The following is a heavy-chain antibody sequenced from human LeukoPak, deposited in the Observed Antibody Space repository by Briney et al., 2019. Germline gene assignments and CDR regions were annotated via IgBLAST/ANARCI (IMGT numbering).Heavy chain of an antibody. CDR2: IYYSGST. Sequence: PSETLSLTCTVSGGSISSYYWSWIRQPPGKGLEWIGYIYYSGSTQYNPSLRSRVTISVDTSKNQLSLKLNSVTAADTAVYYCARRVAVARRDAFDIWGQGTMVTVSS. D-gene: IGHD6-19*01. CDR3: ARRVAVARRDAFDI. V-gene: IGHV4-59*08. J-gene: IGHJ3*02. CDR1: GGSISSYY.